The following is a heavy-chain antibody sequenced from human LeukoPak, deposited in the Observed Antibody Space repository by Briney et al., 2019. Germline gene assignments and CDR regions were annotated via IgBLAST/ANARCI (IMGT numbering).Heavy chain of an antibody. CDR3: TRDSVYYDSSGYQGY. Sequence: PGGSLRLSCAASGFTASSNYMSWVRQAPGKGLEWVSVIYSGGSTYYADSVKGRFTISRDNAKNSLYLQMNSLKTEDTAVYYCTRDSVYYDSSGYQGYWGQGTLVTVSS. CDR2: IYSGGST. V-gene: IGHV3-53*01. J-gene: IGHJ4*02. D-gene: IGHD3-22*01. CDR1: GFTASSNY.